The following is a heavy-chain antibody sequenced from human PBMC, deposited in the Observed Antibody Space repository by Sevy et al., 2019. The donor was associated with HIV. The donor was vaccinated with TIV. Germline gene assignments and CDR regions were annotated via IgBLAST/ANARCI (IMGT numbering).Heavy chain of an antibody. CDR1: GFTFSNYA. J-gene: IGHJ4*02. D-gene: IGHD2-8*01. V-gene: IGHV3-23*01. CDR2: ISGSGGST. Sequence: GGSLRLSCAASGFTFSNYAMTWVRQAPGKGLEWVSGISGSGGSTNYADSVKGRFTISRDNSKNTLYLQMNSLRAEDTAVSYCAKSLEYCTNGVCGYSDYWGQGTLVTVSS. CDR3: AKSLEYCTNGVCGYSDY.